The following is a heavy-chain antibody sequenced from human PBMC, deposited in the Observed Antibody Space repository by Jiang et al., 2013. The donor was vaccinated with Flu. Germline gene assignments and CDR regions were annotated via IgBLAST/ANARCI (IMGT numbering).Heavy chain of an antibody. D-gene: IGHD1-26*01. CDR3: ARGEVEGELLRQMTPISDC. J-gene: IGHJ4*02. V-gene: IGHV1-3*01. CDR2: INAGNGNT. CDR1: GYTFTSYA. Sequence: GAEVKKPGASVKVSCKASGYTFTSYAMHWVRQAPGQRLEWMGWINAGNGNTKYSQKFQGRVTITRDTSASTAYMELSSLRSEDTAVYYCARGEVEGELLRQMTPISDCWGQGTLVTVSS.